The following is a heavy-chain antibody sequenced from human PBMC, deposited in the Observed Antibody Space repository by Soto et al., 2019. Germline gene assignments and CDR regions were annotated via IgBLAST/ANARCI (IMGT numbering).Heavy chain of an antibody. D-gene: IGHD1-26*01. V-gene: IGHV4-39*01. Sequence: SETLSLTCTVSGGSISSSSYYWGWIRQPPGKGLEWIGSIYNSGSTYYNPSLKSRVTISVDTSKNQFSLKLSSVTAADTAVYYCARQSGEELDPEDRPYYYYYGMDVWGQGTTVTVSS. CDR3: ARQSGEELDPEDRPYYYYYGMDV. CDR2: IYNSGST. CDR1: GGSISSSSYY. J-gene: IGHJ6*02.